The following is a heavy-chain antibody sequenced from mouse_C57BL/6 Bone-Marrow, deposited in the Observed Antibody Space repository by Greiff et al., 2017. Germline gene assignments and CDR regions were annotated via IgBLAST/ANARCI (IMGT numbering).Heavy chain of an antibody. D-gene: IGHD2-4*01. CDR1: GFTFTDYY. CDR3: ARYYDYDGYFDV. CDR2: IRNKANGYTT. J-gene: IGHJ1*03. Sequence: EVKLVESGGGLVQPGGSLSLSCAASGFTFTDYYMSWVCQPPGKALEWLGFIRNKANGYTTEYSASVKGRFTISRDISQSILYLQMNALRAEDSATYYCARYYDYDGYFDVWSTGTTVTVSS. V-gene: IGHV7-3*01.